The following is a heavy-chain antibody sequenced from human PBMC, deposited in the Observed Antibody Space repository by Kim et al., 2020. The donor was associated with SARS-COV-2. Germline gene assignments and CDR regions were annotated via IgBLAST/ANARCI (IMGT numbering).Heavy chain of an antibody. J-gene: IGHJ4*02. D-gene: IGHD2-15*01. CDR1: GFTFSSYA. CDR3: AKVDRGCSGGSCYSGVDY. Sequence: GGSLRLSCAASGFTFSSYAMSWVRQAPGKGLEWVSAISGSGGSTYYADSVKGRFNISRDNSKNTLYLQMNSLRAEDTAVYCCAKVDRGCSGGSCYSGVDYWGQGTLVTGSS. CDR2: ISGSGGST. V-gene: IGHV3-23*01.